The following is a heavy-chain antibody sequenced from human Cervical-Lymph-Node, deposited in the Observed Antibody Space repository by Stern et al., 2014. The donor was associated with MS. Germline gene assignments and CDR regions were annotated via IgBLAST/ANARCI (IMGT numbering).Heavy chain of an antibody. J-gene: IGHJ4*02. D-gene: IGHD1-26*01. CDR2: ISGSGNST. CDR1: GFTFSSYA. V-gene: IGHV3-23*04. CDR3: AKVVGATGNFFDY. Sequence: VQLVESGGGLVQPGGSLRLSCAASGFTFSSYAMSWVRQGPGKGLEWVSAISGSGNSTYYSDSVKGRFTISRDKSKNTLHLQMNSLRAEDTAVYYCAKVVGATGNFFDYWGQGTLVTVSS.